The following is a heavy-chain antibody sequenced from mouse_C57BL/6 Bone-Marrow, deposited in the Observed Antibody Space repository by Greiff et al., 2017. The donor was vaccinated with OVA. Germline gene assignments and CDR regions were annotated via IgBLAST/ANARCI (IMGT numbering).Heavy chain of an antibody. CDR1: GFNIKNTS. Sequence: VQLQQSVAELVRPGASVKLSCTASGFNIKNTSMHWVKQRPEQGLEWIGRIDPANGNTKYAPKFQGKATITADTSSNTAYLQLSSLTSEDTAIYYCARSAVVAPAYFDYWGQGTTLTVSS. CDR3: ARSAVVAPAYFDY. CDR2: IDPANGNT. D-gene: IGHD1-1*01. V-gene: IGHV14-3*01. J-gene: IGHJ2*01.